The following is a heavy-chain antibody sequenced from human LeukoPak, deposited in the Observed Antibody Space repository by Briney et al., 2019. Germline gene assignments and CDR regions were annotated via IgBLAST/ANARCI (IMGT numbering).Heavy chain of an antibody. Sequence: SVKVSCKASGGTFSSYAIIWVRQAPGQGLEWMGGIIPIFGTANYAQKFQGRVTITADKSTSTAYMELSSLRSEDTAVYYCARDLLTEGIVVPAATPFFDPWGQGTLVTVSS. CDR1: GGTFSSYA. CDR2: IIPIFGTA. D-gene: IGHD2-2*01. CDR3: ARDLLTEGIVVPAATPFFDP. V-gene: IGHV1-69*06. J-gene: IGHJ5*02.